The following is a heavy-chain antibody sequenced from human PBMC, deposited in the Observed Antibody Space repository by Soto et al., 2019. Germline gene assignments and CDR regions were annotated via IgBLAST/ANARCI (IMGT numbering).Heavy chain of an antibody. Sequence: GGSLRLSCAASGFTFSSYTMNWVRQAPGKGLEWVSGINSGGRTYYADSVKGRFTISRDDSKNTLYLQIISLRSEDTAVYYCAALAPSLGLAFDIWGQGTMVTVSS. D-gene: IGHD6-6*01. CDR1: GFTFSSYT. CDR2: INSGGRT. V-gene: IGHV3-23*01. J-gene: IGHJ3*02. CDR3: AALAPSLGLAFDI.